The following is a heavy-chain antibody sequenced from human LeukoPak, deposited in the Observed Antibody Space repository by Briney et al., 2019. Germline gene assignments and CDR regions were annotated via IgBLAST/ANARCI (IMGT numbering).Heavy chain of an antibody. CDR1: GFSFENYN. CDR3: AKAGIVGATLDHFDY. J-gene: IGHJ4*02. Sequence: SGGSLRLSCAASGFSFENYNMNWVRQAPGKGLEWVSAISGSGGSTYYADSVKGRFTISRDNSKNTLYLQMNSLRAEDTAVYYCAKAGIVGATLDHFDYWGQGTLVTVSS. D-gene: IGHD1-26*01. CDR2: ISGSGGST. V-gene: IGHV3-23*01.